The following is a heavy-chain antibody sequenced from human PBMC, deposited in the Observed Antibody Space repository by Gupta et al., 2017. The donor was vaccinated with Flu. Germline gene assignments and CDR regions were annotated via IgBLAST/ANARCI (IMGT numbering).Heavy chain of an antibody. J-gene: IGHJ4*02. D-gene: IGHD3-3*01. Sequence: EVQLVESGGGLVQPGGSLRLSCADTGVTFSSDSMNWARQAPGKGLEWVSYISSSSSTIYYADSVKGRFTISRDNAKNSLYLQMNSLRAEDTALYYCAREITIFTMGHFDYWCQVTLVTVSS. CDR3: AREITIFTMGHFDY. V-gene: IGHV3-48*01. CDR2: ISSSSSTI. CDR1: GVTFSSDS.